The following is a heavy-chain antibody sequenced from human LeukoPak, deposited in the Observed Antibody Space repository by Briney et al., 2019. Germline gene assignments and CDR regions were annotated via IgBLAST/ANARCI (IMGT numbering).Heavy chain of an antibody. Sequence: GGSLRLSCATSGFTFSRYNMNWVRQAPGKGLEWVSSITSSSIYKYYADSMKGRFTISRDNSKNTLYLQMNSLRAEDTAVYYCAKDAMVRGVYYFDYWGQGTLVTVSS. J-gene: IGHJ4*02. CDR2: ITSSSIYK. CDR3: AKDAMVRGVYYFDY. V-gene: IGHV3-21*01. CDR1: GFTFSRYN. D-gene: IGHD3-10*01.